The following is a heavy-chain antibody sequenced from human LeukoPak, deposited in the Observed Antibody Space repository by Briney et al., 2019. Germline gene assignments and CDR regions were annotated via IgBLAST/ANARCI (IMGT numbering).Heavy chain of an antibody. Sequence: ASVKVSCKASGYTFTSYDINWVRQATGQGLEWMGWMNPNSGNTGYAQKFQGRVTMTRNTSISTAYMELSSLRSEDTAMYYCARGGLGYNWFDPWGQGTLVTVSS. CDR1: GYTFTSYD. D-gene: IGHD2-21*01. CDR2: MNPNSGNT. CDR3: ARGGLGYNWFDP. J-gene: IGHJ5*02. V-gene: IGHV1-8*01.